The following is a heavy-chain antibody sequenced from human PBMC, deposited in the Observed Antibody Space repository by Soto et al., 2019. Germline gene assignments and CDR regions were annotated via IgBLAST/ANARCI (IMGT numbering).Heavy chain of an antibody. J-gene: IGHJ3*02. CDR2: INHSVST. CDR1: GGSFSGYY. Sequence: QVQLQQWGAGLLKPSETLSLTCAVYGGSFSGYYWSWIRQPPGKGLEWIGEINHSVSTNYNPSLKSRVTISVDTSKNQFSLKLSSVTAADTAVYYCAKLAALGGAFDIWGQGTMVTVSS. D-gene: IGHD6-13*01. V-gene: IGHV4-34*01. CDR3: AKLAALGGAFDI.